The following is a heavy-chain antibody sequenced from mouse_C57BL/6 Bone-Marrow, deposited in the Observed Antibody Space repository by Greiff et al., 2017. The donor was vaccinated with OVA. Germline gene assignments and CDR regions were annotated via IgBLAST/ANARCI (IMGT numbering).Heavy chain of an antibody. J-gene: IGHJ2*01. D-gene: IGHD4-1*01. CDR1: GFTFSSYG. CDR2: ISSGGSYT. CDR3: ARTGKVDY. Sequence: DVKLQESGGDLVKPGGSLKLSCAASGFTFSSYGMSWVRQTPDKRLEWVATISSGGSYTYYPDSVKGRFTISRDNAKNTLYLQMSSLKSEDTAMYYCARTGKVDYWGQGTTLTVSS. V-gene: IGHV5-6*02.